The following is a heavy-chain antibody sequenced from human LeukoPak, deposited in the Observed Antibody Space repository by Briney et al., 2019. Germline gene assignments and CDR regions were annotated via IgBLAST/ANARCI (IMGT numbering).Heavy chain of an antibody. Sequence: SGPTLVNPTQTLTLTCTFSGFSLSTSGVGVGWIRQPPGKALEWLALIYWDDDKRYSPSLKSRLTITKDTSKNQVVLTVTNMDPVDTATYYCAQTTRRTYYDFWSGYYHWGQGTLVTVSS. J-gene: IGHJ5*02. D-gene: IGHD3-3*01. V-gene: IGHV2-5*02. CDR3: AQTTRRTYYDFWSGYYH. CDR2: IYWDDDK. CDR1: GFSLSTSGVG.